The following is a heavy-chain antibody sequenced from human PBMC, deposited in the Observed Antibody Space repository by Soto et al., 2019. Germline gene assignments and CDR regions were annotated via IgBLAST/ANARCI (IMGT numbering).Heavy chain of an antibody. CDR2: INPSGGST. V-gene: IGHV1-46*01. J-gene: IGHJ6*02. D-gene: IGHD2-2*01. Sequence: QVQLVQSGAEVKKPGASVKVSCKAAGYTFTSYYMHWVRQAPGQGLEWMGIINPSGGSTSYAQKYQGRVTMTRDTSTSTVYMELSSLRSEDTAVYYCAREGGYCSITSCRNRYYGMDVWGQGTTVTVSS. CDR1: GYTFTSYY. CDR3: AREGGYCSITSCRNRYYGMDV.